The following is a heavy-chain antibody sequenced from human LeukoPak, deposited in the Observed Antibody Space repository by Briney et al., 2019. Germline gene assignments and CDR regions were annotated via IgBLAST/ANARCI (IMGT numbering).Heavy chain of an antibody. J-gene: IGHJ4*02. D-gene: IGHD3-10*01. CDR1: GFVFGDYA. CDR3: ANAEVERMVRGVINLRRFDY. V-gene: IGHV3-30*18. Sequence: PGGSLRLSCAASGFVFGDYAMHWVRQAPGKGLEWVAVISYDGSNKYYADSVKGRFTISRDNSKNRLYLQMNSLRAEDTAVYYCANAEVERMVRGVINLRRFDYWGQGTLVTVSS. CDR2: ISYDGSNK.